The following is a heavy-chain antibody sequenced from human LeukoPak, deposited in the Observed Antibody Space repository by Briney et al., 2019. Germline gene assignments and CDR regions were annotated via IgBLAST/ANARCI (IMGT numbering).Heavy chain of an antibody. CDR3: ARGGGYSGYDLYYFDY. J-gene: IGHJ4*02. CDR1: GGSISSGSYY. V-gene: IGHV4-61*02. Sequence: PSEILPFTRTVSGGSISSGSYYWSWIRQPAGKGLEWIGRIYTSGSTNYNPSPKSRVTISVDTSKNQFSLKLSSVTAADTAVYYCARGGGYSGYDLYYFDYWGQGTLVTVSS. D-gene: IGHD5-12*01. CDR2: IYTSGST.